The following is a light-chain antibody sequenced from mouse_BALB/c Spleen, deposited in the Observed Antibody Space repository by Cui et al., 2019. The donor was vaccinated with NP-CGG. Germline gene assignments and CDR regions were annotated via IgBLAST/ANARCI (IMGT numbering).Light chain of an antibody. J-gene: IGLJ1*01. V-gene: IGLV1*01. CDR1: TGAVSTNNY. Sequence: FVTQESALTTSPGETVTLTCRSSTGAVSTNNYANWVQEKPDHLFTGLIGGTNNRPPGVPARFSGSLIGDKAALTITGAQTEDEAIYFCALWYSNHWVFGGGTKLTVL. CDR3: ALWYSNHWV. CDR2: GTN.